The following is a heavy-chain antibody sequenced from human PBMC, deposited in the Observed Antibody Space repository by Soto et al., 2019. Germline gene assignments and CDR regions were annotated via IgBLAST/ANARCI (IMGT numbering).Heavy chain of an antibody. CDR1: GFIFSNNG. J-gene: IGHJ4*02. V-gene: IGHV3-30*02. CDR2: ISYDGSDT. D-gene: IGHD3-10*02. Sequence: GGSLRLSCVGSGFIFSNNGMHWVRQTPGKGLEWVAFISYDGSDTFYADSVKGRFTISRDNSKNTLFLHMSNLRAEDMAMYYCTIVRVAHSALDHWGQGTLVTVSS. CDR3: TIVRVAHSALDH.